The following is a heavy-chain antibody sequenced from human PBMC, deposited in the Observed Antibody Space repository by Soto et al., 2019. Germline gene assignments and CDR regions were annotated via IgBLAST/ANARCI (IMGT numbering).Heavy chain of an antibody. CDR1: GGSISSYY. CDR2: IYYSGST. J-gene: IGHJ4*02. V-gene: IGHV4-59*01. CDR3: ARQDYDYFDY. D-gene: IGHD4-17*01. Sequence: SETLSLTCTVSGGSISSYYWSWIRQPPGKGLEWIGYIYYSGSTNYNPSLKSRVTISVDTSKNQFSLKLSSVTAADTAVYYCARQDYDYFDYWGQGTLVTVSS.